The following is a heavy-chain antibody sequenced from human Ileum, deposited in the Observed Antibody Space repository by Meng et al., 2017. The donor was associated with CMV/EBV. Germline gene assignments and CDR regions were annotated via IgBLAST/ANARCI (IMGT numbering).Heavy chain of an antibody. D-gene: IGHD2-21*02. CDR2: IYYSGGT. Sequence: RRLQASGPGRVKPSETLSLTCTVSGASISRSTYYWGWIRQPPGKGLEWIGSIYYSGGTYYNPSLKSRVTISVDASKNQFSLKLNSVTAADTAVYYCASGDSLRAVDFWGQGTLVTVSS. CDR1: GASISRSTYY. CDR3: ASGDSLRAVDF. J-gene: IGHJ4*02. V-gene: IGHV4-39*07.